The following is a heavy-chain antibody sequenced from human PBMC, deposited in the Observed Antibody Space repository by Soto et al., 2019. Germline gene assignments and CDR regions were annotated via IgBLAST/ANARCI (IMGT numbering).Heavy chain of an antibody. D-gene: IGHD6-19*01. CDR2: IYYSGST. CDR3: ARQVGGWAPWYFDY. V-gene: IGHV4-59*08. J-gene: IGHJ4*02. CDR1: GGFISSDY. Sequence: SETLSLTCTVSGGFISSDYWSWIRQPPGKGLEWIGYIYYSGSTNYNPSLKSRVTISVDTSKNQFSLKLSSVTAADTAVYYCARQVGGWAPWYFDYWGQGTLVTVSS.